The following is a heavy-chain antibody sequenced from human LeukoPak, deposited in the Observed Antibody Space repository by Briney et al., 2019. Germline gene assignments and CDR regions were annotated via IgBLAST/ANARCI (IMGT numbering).Heavy chain of an antibody. J-gene: IGHJ4*02. CDR1: GGSISSSNYY. V-gene: IGHV4-39*01. CDR2: IYYSGST. Sequence: SETLSLTCTVSGGSISSSNYYWGCIRQPPGKGLEWVGSIYYSGSTYYNPSLKSRVTISVDTSKNQFSLKLSSVTAADTAVYYCARTRYYYNSRSYGAPYYFDYWGQGTLVTVSS. D-gene: IGHD3-10*01. CDR3: ARTRYYYNSRSYGAPYYFDY.